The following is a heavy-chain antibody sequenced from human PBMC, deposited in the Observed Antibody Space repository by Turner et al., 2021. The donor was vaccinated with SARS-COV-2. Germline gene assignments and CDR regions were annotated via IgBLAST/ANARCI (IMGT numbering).Heavy chain of an antibody. V-gene: IGHV4-31*03. CDR3: ARDHLDPSTVTTWRGFDP. CDR2: IYYSGST. D-gene: IGHD4-17*01. CDR1: GGSISSGGYY. J-gene: IGHJ5*02. Sequence: QVQLQESGPGLVKPSPTLSLTCTVSGGSISSGGYYWSWIRQHPGKGLEWIGYIYYSGSTYYNPSLKSRVTISVDTSKNQFSLKLSSVTAADTAVYYCARDHLDPSTVTTWRGFDPWGQGTLVTVSS.